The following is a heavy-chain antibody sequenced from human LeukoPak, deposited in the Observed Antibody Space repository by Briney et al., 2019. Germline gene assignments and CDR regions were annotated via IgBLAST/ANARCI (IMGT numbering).Heavy chain of an antibody. V-gene: IGHV3-53*01. CDR3: ARGVEPLAAHTLAS. CDR1: AFTVITND. Sequence: AGRSLRLSCAAAAFTVITNDMTWGRQAPGEGLEWVLFLYIDGNKKYPDPVQGRFPFPRDNSKNPLFFKVNSLIPDDTSVNSCARGVEPLAAHTLASWGPGNLV. J-gene: IGHJ5*02. CDR2: LYIDGNK. D-gene: IGHD3-16*01.